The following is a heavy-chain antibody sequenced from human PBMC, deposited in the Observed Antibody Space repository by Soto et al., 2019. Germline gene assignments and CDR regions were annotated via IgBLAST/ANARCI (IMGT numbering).Heavy chain of an antibody. J-gene: IGHJ5*02. CDR3: ARDREMDTAMVTFQVPPPVVLRGLDP. CDR2: IYYSGST. CDR1: GGSISSYY. V-gene: IGHV4-59*01. D-gene: IGHD5-18*01. Sequence: SETLSLTCTVSGGSISSYYWSWIRQPPGKGLEWIGYIYYSGSTNYNPSLKSRVTISVDTSKNQFSLKLSSVTAADTAVYYCARDREMDTAMVTFQVPPPVVLRGLDPWGQGTLVTVSS.